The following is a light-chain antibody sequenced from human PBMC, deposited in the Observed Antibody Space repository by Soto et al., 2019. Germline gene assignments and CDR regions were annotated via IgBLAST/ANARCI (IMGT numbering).Light chain of an antibody. CDR3: LQYNSDFRT. V-gene: IGKV1-5*03. Sequence: DIQMTQSPSTLSASVGDRVTITCRATQHINTWLAWYQQKPGKAPKLLIYGASSLESGVPSRFSGRGSGTDFTLNISSLQPEDFATYFCLQYNSDFRTFGQGTRVDIK. J-gene: IGKJ1*01. CDR2: GAS. CDR1: QHINTW.